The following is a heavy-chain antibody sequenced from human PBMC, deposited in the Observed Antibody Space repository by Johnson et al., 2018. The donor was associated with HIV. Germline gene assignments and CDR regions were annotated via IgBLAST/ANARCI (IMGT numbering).Heavy chain of an antibody. Sequence: QLVESGGGVVQPGRSLRLSCAASGFTFNDYALHWVRQAPGKGLEWVSGISWHSGSKDYADSVKGRFTISRDNAKNSLYLQMNSLRAEDTAVYYCARGLYGSGSYYKTPLGAFDIWGQGTMVTVSS. D-gene: IGHD3-10*01. CDR3: ARGLYGSGSYYKTPLGAFDI. J-gene: IGHJ3*02. CDR2: ISWHSGSK. CDR1: GFTFNDYA. V-gene: IGHV3-9*01.